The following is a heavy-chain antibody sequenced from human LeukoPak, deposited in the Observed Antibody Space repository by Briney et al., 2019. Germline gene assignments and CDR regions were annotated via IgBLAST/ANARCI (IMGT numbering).Heavy chain of an antibody. D-gene: IGHD6-13*01. CDR3: ATTPAAYSSSWFTDS. V-gene: IGHV4-4*07. J-gene: IGHJ4*02. Sequence: PSETLSLTCTVSGGSISSYYWNWIRQPAGKGLEWIGRIYTSGSSNYNPSLKSRVTMSIDMSKKQLSLKMSSVTAADTAIYYCATTPAAYSSSWFTDSWGQGTLVTVSS. CDR2: IYTSGSS. CDR1: GGSISSYY.